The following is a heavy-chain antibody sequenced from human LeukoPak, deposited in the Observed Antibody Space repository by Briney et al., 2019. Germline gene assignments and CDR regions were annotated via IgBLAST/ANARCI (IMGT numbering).Heavy chain of an antibody. D-gene: IGHD3-16*01. J-gene: IGHJ4*02. CDR3: ARDRLGGYFDY. CDR2: IWYDGSNK. Sequence: GRSVRLSCAASGFTFSSYGMHWVRQAPGKGLEWVAVIWYDGSNKYYADSVKGRFTISRDNSKNTLYLQMNSLRAEDTAVYYCARDRLGGYFDYWGQGTLVTVSS. V-gene: IGHV3-33*01. CDR1: GFTFSSYG.